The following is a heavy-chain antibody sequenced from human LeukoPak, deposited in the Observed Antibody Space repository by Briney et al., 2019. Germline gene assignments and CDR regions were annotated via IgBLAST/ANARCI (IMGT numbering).Heavy chain of an antibody. Sequence: SETLSLTCAVYGRHFRCYYWRWSRQPPAKGLEWIGEINHSGSTNYNPSLKSRVTISVDTSKKQFSLKLSSVTAADTAVYYCARGRLQIGSGSGYFDYWGQGTLVTVSS. CDR2: INHSGST. CDR1: GRHFRCYY. V-gene: IGHV4-34*01. J-gene: IGHJ4*02. CDR3: ARGRLQIGSGSGYFDY. D-gene: IGHD3-3*01.